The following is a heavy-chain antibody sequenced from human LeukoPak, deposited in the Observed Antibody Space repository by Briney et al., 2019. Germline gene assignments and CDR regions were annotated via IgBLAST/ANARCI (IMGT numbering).Heavy chain of an antibody. CDR2: ISAYNGNT. CDR1: GGTFSSYG. CDR3: ARDRGPGSSSGFDY. J-gene: IGHJ4*02. Sequence: ASVKVSCKASGGTFSSYGISWVRQAPGQGLEWMGWISAYNGNTNYAQKLQGRVTMTTDTSTSTAYMELRSLRSDDTAVYYCARDRGPGSSSGFDYWGQGTLVTVSS. D-gene: IGHD6-19*01. V-gene: IGHV1-18*01.